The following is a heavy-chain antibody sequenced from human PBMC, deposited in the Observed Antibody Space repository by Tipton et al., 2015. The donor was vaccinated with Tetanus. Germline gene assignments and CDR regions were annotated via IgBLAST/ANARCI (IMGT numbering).Heavy chain of an antibody. D-gene: IGHD6-19*01. CDR1: GDAISTNSYF. CDR3: VRDGGSSGWLAY. V-gene: IGHV3-53*01. CDR2: MYSGGDT. Sequence: TLSLTCIVSGDAISTNSYFWGWIRQPPGKGLEWVSVMYSGGDTYYVDSVKGRFSISRDNAKNTLYLQMNSLRVEDTAVYYCVRDGGSSGWLAYWGQGTLVTVSP. J-gene: IGHJ4*02.